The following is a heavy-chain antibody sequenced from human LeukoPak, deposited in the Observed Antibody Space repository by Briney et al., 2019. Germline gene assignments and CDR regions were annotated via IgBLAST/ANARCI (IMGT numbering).Heavy chain of an antibody. J-gene: IGHJ4*02. CDR3: ARGSSSGYYVHFDY. CDR1: GGSISSYY. V-gene: IGHV4-59*13. CDR2: IYYTGST. D-gene: IGHD3-22*01. Sequence: SETLSLTCTVSGGSISSYYWSWIRQPPGKGLDWIGYIYYTGSTNYNPSLKSRVTLSVDTSKNHFSLKLSYVTAADAALYYCARGSSSGYYVHFDYWGQGTLVTVSS.